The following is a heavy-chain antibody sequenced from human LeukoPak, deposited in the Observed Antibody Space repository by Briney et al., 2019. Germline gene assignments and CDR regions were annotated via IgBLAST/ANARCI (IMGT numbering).Heavy chain of an antibody. V-gene: IGHV1-46*01. D-gene: IGHD6-19*01. CDR2: INPSGGST. CDR3: AGSRAVAGAFDY. CDR1: GYTFTSYY. J-gene: IGHJ4*02. Sequence: ASVKVSCKASGYTFTSYYMHWVRQAPGQGLEWMGIINPSGGSTSYAQKFQGRVTMTTDTSTSTAYMELRSLRSDDTAVYYCAGSRAVAGAFDYWGQGTLVTVSS.